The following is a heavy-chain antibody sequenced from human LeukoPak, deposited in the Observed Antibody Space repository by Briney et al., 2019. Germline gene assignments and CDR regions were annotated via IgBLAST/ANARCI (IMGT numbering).Heavy chain of an antibody. J-gene: IGHJ6*02. CDR1: GGSISSYY. V-gene: IGHV4-59*01. Sequence: SSETLSLTCTVSGGSISSYYWSWIRQPPGKGLEWIGYIYYSGSTNYNPSLKSRVTISVDTSKNQFSLKLSSVTAADTAVYYCARGAEGVSYGDYLVPSYYYYGMDVWGQGTTVTVSS. D-gene: IGHD4-17*01. CDR3: ARGAEGVSYGDYLVPSYYYYGMDV. CDR2: IYYSGST.